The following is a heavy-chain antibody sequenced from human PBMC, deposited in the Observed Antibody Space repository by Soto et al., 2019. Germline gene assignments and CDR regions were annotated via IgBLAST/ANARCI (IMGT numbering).Heavy chain of an antibody. Sequence: SVKVSCKASGGTFSSYAISWVRQPPGQGLEWMGGIIPIFGTANYAQKFQGRVTITADESTSTAYMELSSLRSEDTAVYYCARDHGGGDSIRGGMDVWGQGTTVTVSS. J-gene: IGHJ6*02. CDR2: IIPIFGTA. CDR1: GGTFSSYA. V-gene: IGHV1-69*13. CDR3: ARDHGGGDSIRGGMDV. D-gene: IGHD2-21*02.